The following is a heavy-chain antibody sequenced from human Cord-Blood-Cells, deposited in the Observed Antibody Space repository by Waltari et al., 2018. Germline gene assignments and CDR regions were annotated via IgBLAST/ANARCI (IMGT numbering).Heavy chain of an antibody. V-gene: IGHV1-24*01. CDR1: GYTLTELS. CDR3: ATTHPVREMRSLAFDI. CDR2: FDPEDGET. J-gene: IGHJ3*02. D-gene: IGHD3-16*01. Sequence: QVQLVQSGAEVKKPGASVKVSCKVSGYTLTELSMHWVRQAPGKGLEWMGGFDPEDGETIYAQKCQGRVTMTEDTSTDTAYMELSSLGSEDTAVYYCATTHPVREMRSLAFDIWGQGTMVTVSS.